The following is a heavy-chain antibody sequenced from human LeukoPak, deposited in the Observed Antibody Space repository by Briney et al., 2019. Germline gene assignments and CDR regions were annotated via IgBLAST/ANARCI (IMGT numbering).Heavy chain of an antibody. CDR3: ARDSGSYLGRAFDI. CDR2: IKQDGSEK. Sequence: PGGSLRLSCAASGFTFSSYWMSWVRQAPGKGLEWVANIKQDGSEKYYVDSVKGRFTISRDNAKNSLYLQMNSLRAEDTAVYYCARDSGSYLGRAFDIWGQGTMVTVSS. D-gene: IGHD1-26*01. J-gene: IGHJ3*02. V-gene: IGHV3-7*01. CDR1: GFTFSSYW.